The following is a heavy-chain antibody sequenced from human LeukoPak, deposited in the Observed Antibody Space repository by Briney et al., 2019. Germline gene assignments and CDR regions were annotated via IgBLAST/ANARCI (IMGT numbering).Heavy chain of an antibody. J-gene: IGHJ4*02. CDR1: GGSISSGSSY. Sequence: SEALSLTCTVSGGSISSGSSYWSWIRQPAGKGLEWIGRIYTSGSTNYNPSLKSRVSISVDTSKNQFSLNLSSVTAADTAVYYCARDRGVGYPDYWGQGTLVTVSS. D-gene: IGHD1-26*01. V-gene: IGHV4-61*02. CDR2: IYTSGST. CDR3: ARDRGVGYPDY.